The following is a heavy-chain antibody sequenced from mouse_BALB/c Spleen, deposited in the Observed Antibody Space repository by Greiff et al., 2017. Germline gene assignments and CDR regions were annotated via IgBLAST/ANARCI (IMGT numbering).Heavy chain of an antibody. J-gene: IGHJ2*01. CDR1: GFNIKDTY. CDR3: ANWVDC. CDR2: IDPANGNT. Sequence: VQLKESGAELVKPGASVKLSCTASGFNIKDTYMHWVKQRPEQGLEWIGRIDPANGNTKYDPKFQGKATITADTSSNTAYLQLSSLTSEDTAVYYCANWVDCWGQGTTLTVSS. V-gene: IGHV14-3*02. D-gene: IGHD4-1*01.